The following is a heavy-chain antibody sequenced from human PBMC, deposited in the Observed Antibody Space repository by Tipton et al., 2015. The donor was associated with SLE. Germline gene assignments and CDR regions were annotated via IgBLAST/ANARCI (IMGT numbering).Heavy chain of an antibody. D-gene: IGHD6-13*01. CDR3: AREGRKAPVGTASKGALDI. CDR1: GFAFSSYG. V-gene: IGHV3-30*02. CDR2: IRYDGNNK. J-gene: IGHJ3*02. Sequence: GSLRLSCAASGFAFSSYGMHWVRQAPGKGLEWVTFIRYDGNNKYYADSVKGRFTISRDNSKNMLYVQMNSLRVADTAVYYCAREGRKAPVGTASKGALDIWGQGTMVTVSS.